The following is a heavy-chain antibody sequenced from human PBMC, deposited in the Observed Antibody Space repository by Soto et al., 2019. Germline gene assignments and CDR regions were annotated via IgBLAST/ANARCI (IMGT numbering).Heavy chain of an antibody. V-gene: IGHV3-23*01. CDR2: ISGSGGST. D-gene: IGHD4-4*01. Sequence: PWGSLRLSCAASGFTFISYAIILFRHSPGKGLEWVSAISGSGGSTHYADSVKGQFTISRDNSKNTLYLQMNSLRAEDTAVYYCAKVAVTTGYGMDVWGQGTTVTVSS. CDR1: GFTFISYA. CDR3: AKVAVTTGYGMDV. J-gene: IGHJ6*02.